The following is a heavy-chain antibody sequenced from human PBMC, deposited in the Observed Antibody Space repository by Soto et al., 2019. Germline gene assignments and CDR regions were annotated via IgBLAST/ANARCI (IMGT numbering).Heavy chain of an antibody. Sequence: GGSLRLSCAASGFTFSKFAMHWVRQAPGKGLEWVAVISYDGSNKYYADSVKGRFTISRDDSENTLYLQMNGLRAEDTAIYYCAREYASSWYKGYFDYWGQGTLVTVS. D-gene: IGHD6-13*01. J-gene: IGHJ4*02. CDR1: GFTFSKFA. V-gene: IGHV3-30-3*01. CDR3: AREYASSWYKGYFDY. CDR2: ISYDGSNK.